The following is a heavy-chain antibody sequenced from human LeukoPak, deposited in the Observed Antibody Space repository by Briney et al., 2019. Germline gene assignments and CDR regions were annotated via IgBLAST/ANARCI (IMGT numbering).Heavy chain of an antibody. Sequence: HPGGSLRLSCAASGFTFSSYAMSWVRQAPGKGLEWVSAISGSGGSTYYADSVKGRFTISRDNSKNTLYLQMNSLRAEDTAVYYCAKALPRLRFLDPGYYYYYMDVWGKGTTVTVSS. CDR1: GFTFSSYA. CDR3: AKALPRLRFLDPGYYYYYMDV. D-gene: IGHD3-3*01. V-gene: IGHV3-23*01. CDR2: ISGSGGST. J-gene: IGHJ6*03.